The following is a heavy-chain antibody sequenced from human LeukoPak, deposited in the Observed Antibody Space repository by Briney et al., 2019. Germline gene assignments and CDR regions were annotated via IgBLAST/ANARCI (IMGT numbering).Heavy chain of an antibody. D-gene: IGHD1-26*01. CDR1: DGSINSYY. V-gene: IGHV4-59*01. CDR3: ARGRSNYYGMDV. CDR2: IYYNGNT. Sequence: SETLSLTCSVSDGSINSYYWNWIRRPPGKGLEWIGYIYYNGNTNYSPSLKSRVTMLVDMSKNLFSLKVSSVTAADTAVYYCARGRSNYYGMDVWGQGTTVTVSS. J-gene: IGHJ6*02.